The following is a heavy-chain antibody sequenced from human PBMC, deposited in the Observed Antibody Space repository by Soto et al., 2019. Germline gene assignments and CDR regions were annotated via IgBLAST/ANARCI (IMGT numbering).Heavy chain of an antibody. Sequence: EVQLLESGGGLVQPGGSLRLSCAASGFTFFNYAMSWVRQAPGKGLEWVSSIRASGDTTYYADSVKGRFTVSRDSSKSTLSLQMNSLRDDDTAIYYCAKVIGGWGWVFDCWGQGTLVTVSS. CDR3: AKVIGGWGWVFDC. V-gene: IGHV3-23*01. CDR1: GFTFFNYA. CDR2: IRASGDTT. D-gene: IGHD6-19*01. J-gene: IGHJ4*02.